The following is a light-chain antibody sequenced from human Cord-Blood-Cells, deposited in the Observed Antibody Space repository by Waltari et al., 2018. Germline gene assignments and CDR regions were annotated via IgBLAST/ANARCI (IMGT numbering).Light chain of an antibody. V-gene: IGLV2-23*01. CDR1: SSDVGSYNL. Sequence: QSALTQPASVSGSPGQSITISCTGTSSDVGSYNLVSWYQQHPGKAPKLMIYEGSKRPSVVSNRFSGSKSGNTASLTMSGLQAEDEADYYCCSYAGSRVFGGGTKLTVL. CDR2: EGS. CDR3: CSYAGSRV. J-gene: IGLJ3*02.